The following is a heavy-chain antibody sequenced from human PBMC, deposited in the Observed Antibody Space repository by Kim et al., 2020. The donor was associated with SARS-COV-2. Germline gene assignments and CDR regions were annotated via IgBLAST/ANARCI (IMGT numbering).Heavy chain of an antibody. CDR1: GFIFSSAW. V-gene: IGHV3-7*01. CDR3: ARGYGGQYPR. J-gene: IGHJ4*02. D-gene: IGHD4-17*01. Sequence: GGSLRLSCAASGFIFSSAWLTWVRQAPGQGLEWVATIKEDGSVTHYVDPVKGRFTISRDNARNSLYLQMNSLRAEHTAIYYCARGYGGQYPRWGQGTLVTVSS. CDR2: IKEDGSVT.